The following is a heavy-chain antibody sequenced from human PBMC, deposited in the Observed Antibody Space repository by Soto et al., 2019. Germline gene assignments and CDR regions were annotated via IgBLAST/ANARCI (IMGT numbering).Heavy chain of an antibody. CDR1: HYTFTTYT. CDR2: IGPNSGNT. D-gene: IGHD4-4*01. J-gene: IGHJ5*01. CDR3: ATDAGNYLDF. Sequence: GASVKVSCKASHYTFTTYTITWVRQAPGQGLEWVGWIGPNSGNTNFAQKFQGRLSLTIDTSTSTAYMELRSLRSDDTAVYYCATDAGNYLDFSGHGPLVTLSS. V-gene: IGHV1-18*04.